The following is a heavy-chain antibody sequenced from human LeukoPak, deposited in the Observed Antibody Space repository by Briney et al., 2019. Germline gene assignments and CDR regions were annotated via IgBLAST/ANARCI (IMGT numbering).Heavy chain of an antibody. V-gene: IGHV3-9*01. Sequence: GRSLRLSCAASGFTFDDYAMHWVRQAPGKGLEWVSGISWNSGSIGYADSVKGRFTISRDNAKNALYLQMNSLRAEDTGVYFCARGQTLTFWGQGTLVTVSS. J-gene: IGHJ4*02. CDR1: GFTFDDYA. CDR2: ISWNSGSI. CDR3: ARGQTLTF.